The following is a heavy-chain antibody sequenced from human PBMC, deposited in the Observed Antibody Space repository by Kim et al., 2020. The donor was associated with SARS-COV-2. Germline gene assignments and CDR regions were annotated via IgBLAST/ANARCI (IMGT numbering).Heavy chain of an antibody. CDR3: ARGPWFGELSAKDLYYYYYGMDV. CDR2: ISYDGSNK. Sequence: GGSLRLSCAASGFTFSSYAMHWVRQAPGKGLEWVAVISYDGSNKYYADSVKGRFTISRDNSKNTLYLQMNSLRAEDTAVYYCARGPWFGELSAKDLYYYYYGMDVWGQGTTVTVSS. J-gene: IGHJ6*02. V-gene: IGHV3-30-3*01. D-gene: IGHD3-10*01. CDR1: GFTFSSYA.